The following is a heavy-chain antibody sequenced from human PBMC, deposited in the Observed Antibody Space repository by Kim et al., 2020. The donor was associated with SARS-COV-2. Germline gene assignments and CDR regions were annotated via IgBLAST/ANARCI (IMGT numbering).Heavy chain of an antibody. J-gene: IGHJ4*02. D-gene: IGHD6-13*01. CDR1: GGSISSSSYY. Sequence: SETLSLTCTVSGGSISSSSYYWGWIRQPPGKGLEWIGSIYYSGSTYYNPSLKSRVTISVDTSKNQFSLKLSSVTAADTAVYYCARRAFTVAAAYFDYWGQGTLVTVSS. V-gene: IGHV4-39*01. CDR2: IYYSGST. CDR3: ARRAFTVAAAYFDY.